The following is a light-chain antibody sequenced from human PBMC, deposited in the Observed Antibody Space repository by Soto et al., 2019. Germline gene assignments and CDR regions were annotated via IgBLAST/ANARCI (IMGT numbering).Light chain of an antibody. V-gene: IGKV1-39*01. CDR2: AAS. Sequence: DIQMTQSPSSLSASVGDRVTITCRASQSISRYLNWYQQKPGKAPKLLIYAASSLQSGVPSRFXGSGSGTDFTLTISSLQPEDFATYYCQQSYSTPPWTFGQGTKVEIK. CDR1: QSISRY. J-gene: IGKJ1*01. CDR3: QQSYSTPPWT.